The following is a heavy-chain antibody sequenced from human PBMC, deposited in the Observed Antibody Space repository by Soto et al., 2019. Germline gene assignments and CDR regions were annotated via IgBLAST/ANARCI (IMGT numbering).Heavy chain of an antibody. CDR1: GGSFSGYY. Sequence: SETLSLTCAVYGGSFSGYYWSWIRQPPGKGLEWIGEINHSGSTNYNPSLKSRVTISVDTSKNQFSLKLSSVTAADTAVYYCARRRRDSSSWYYFDYWGQGTLVTVSS. J-gene: IGHJ4*02. CDR2: INHSGST. CDR3: ARRRRDSSSWYYFDY. V-gene: IGHV4-34*01. D-gene: IGHD6-13*01.